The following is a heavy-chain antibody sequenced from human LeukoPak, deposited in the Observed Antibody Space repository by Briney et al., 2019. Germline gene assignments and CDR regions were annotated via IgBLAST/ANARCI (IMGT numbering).Heavy chain of an antibody. CDR1: GFTFSSYG. Sequence: GRSLRLSCAASGFTFSSYGMHWVRQAPGKGLEWVAFIRYDGSNKYYADSVKGRFTISRDNSKNTLYLQMNSLRAEDTAVYYCAKLRDIVVVPAAIRGGRANPADYWGQGTLVTVSS. CDR3: AKLRDIVVVPAAIRGGRANPADY. D-gene: IGHD2-2*02. J-gene: IGHJ4*02. CDR2: IRYDGSNK. V-gene: IGHV3-30*02.